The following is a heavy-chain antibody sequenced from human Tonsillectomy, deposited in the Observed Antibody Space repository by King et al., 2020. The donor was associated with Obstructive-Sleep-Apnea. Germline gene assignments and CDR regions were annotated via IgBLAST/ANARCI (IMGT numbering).Heavy chain of an antibody. Sequence: VQLVESGAEVKKPGESLRISCKGFGYNFTDYWISWVRQMPGQGLEWMGRIYPSDSYPNYSPSFQGHATISADRSLSTAYLQWSSLRASDTAMYYCSTPPLDSINYSFDHWGQGTLVTVSS. J-gene: IGHJ4*02. D-gene: IGHD3-3*02. CDR2: IYPSDSYP. CDR1: GYNFTDYW. V-gene: IGHV5-10-1*01. CDR3: STPPLDSINYSFDH.